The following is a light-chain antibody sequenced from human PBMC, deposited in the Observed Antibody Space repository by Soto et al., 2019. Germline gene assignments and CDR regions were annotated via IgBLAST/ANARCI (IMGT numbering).Light chain of an antibody. J-gene: IGKJ3*01. CDR3: QQYNNWPPRFT. CDR1: QSVSSN. V-gene: IGKV3-15*01. Sequence: EIVMTQSPATLSVSPGERATLSCRASQSVSSNLAWYQQKPGQAPRLLIYGASTRATGIPARFSGSGSGTEFTLTLSSRQSEDFAVYYCQQYNNWPPRFTFGPGTKVDIK. CDR2: GAS.